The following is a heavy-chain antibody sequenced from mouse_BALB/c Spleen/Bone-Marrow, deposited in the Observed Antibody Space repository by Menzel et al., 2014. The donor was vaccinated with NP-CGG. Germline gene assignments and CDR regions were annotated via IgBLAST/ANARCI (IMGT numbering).Heavy chain of an antibody. CDR1: GYAFSNYW. CDR2: IYPGDGDT. CDR3: ARCDGYSYYFDY. V-gene: IGHV1-80*01. Sequence: QVQLQQSGADLVRPGSSVKISCKASGYAFSNYWMNWVKQRPGQSLEWIGQIYPGDGDTNYNGKFKGKATLTADKSSSTAYMQLSSLTSEDSAVYFCARCDGYSYYFDYWGQGTTLTVSS. J-gene: IGHJ2*01. D-gene: IGHD2-3*01.